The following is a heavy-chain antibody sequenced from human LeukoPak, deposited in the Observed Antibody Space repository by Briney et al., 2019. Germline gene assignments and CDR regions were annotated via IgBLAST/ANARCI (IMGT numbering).Heavy chain of an antibody. CDR3: ARVHLYDRSGYYFDY. V-gene: IGHV3-11*04. CDR1: GFIFTDYY. Sequence: PGGSLRLSCTASGFIFTDYYVTWIRQAPGKGLEWVSYISTSGRVIFYADSVKGRFTISRDNAKNSLFLQMNSLRDEDTAVYYCARVHLYDRSGYYFDYWGLEPWSPSPQ. D-gene: IGHD3-22*01. J-gene: IGHJ4*01. CDR2: ISTSGRVI.